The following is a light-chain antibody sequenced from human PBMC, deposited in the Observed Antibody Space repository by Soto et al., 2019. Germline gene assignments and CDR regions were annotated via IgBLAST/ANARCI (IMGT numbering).Light chain of an antibody. CDR3: KQYYPTPTWT. J-gene: IGKJ1*01. V-gene: IGKV4-1*01. CDR1: QSVFSRFRNKNY. Sequence: DIVMTQSPDSLTLSLGERATINCKSSQSVFSRFRNKNYLGWFQQKPGQTPRLLIYWASTRESGVSDRFSGSGSGTDFTITIDSLQAEDVAVYYSKQYYPTPTWTFGQGTKVEV. CDR2: WAS.